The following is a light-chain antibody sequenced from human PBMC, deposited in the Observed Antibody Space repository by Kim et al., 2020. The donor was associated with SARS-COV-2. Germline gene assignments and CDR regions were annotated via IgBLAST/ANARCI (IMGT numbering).Light chain of an antibody. V-gene: IGKV3D-15*01. CDR1: QSVSSN. J-gene: IGKJ5*01. Sequence: EIVMTQSPATLSVSPGERATLSCRASQSVSSNLAWYQQKPGQAPRLLIYGASIRATGIPARFSGSGSGTEFTLTISSLQSEDLAVYYCQQYKNWPITFGQGTRLEIK. CDR3: QQYKNWPIT. CDR2: GAS.